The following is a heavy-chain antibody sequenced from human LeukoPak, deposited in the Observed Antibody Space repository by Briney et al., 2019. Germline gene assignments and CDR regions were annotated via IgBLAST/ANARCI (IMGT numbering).Heavy chain of an antibody. Sequence: SETLSLTCTVSGGSISGSTYYWGWIRQPPGKGLEWIGYIYYSGSTNYNPSLKSRVNISVDTSKNQFSLKLSSVTAADTAVYYCAREPYDSSGYYYPSYFDYWGQGTLVTVSS. V-gene: IGHV4-61*05. D-gene: IGHD3-22*01. J-gene: IGHJ4*02. CDR3: AREPYDSSGYYYPSYFDY. CDR2: IYYSGST. CDR1: GGSISGSTYY.